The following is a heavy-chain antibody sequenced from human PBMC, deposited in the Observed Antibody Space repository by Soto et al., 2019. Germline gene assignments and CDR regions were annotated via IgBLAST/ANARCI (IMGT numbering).Heavy chain of an antibody. CDR1: GFTVSSSY. D-gene: IGHD2-15*01. CDR2: IKSKNDGGTT. Sequence: PGGSLRLSCAASGFTVSSSYMRWVRQAPGKGLEWVGRIKSKNDGGTTDYAAPVKGRFTISRDDSKNTVYLQMNSLRTEDTALYYCATDLPGHGGGYEFDYWGQGTPVTVSS. V-gene: IGHV3-15*01. J-gene: IGHJ4*01. CDR3: ATDLPGHGGGYEFDY.